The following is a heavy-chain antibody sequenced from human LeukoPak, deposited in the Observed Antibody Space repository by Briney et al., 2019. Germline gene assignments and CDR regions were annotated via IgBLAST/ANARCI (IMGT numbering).Heavy chain of an antibody. CDR1: GFTFSSYA. D-gene: IGHD3-22*01. V-gene: IGHV3-30*04. CDR3: ARETFYYYDSCGYFDY. Sequence: GGSLRLSCAASGFTFSSYAMHWVRQAPGKGLEWVAVISYDGSNKYYADSVKGRFTISRDNSKNTLYLQMNSLRAEDTAVYYCARETFYYYDSCGYFDYWGQGTMVTVSS. J-gene: IGHJ4*02. CDR2: ISYDGSNK.